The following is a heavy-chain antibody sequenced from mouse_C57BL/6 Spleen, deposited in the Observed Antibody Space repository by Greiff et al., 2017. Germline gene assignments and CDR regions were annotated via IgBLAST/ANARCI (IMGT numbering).Heavy chain of an antibody. Sequence: VTLKESGAELVRPGASVKLSCTASGFNIKDDYMHWVKQRPEPGLEWIGWIDPENGDTEYASKFQGKATITADTSSNTAYLQLSSLTSEDTAVYCCTDYGCDGSWFAYWGQGTLVTVSA. CDR2: IDPENGDT. CDR3: TDYGCDGSWFAY. V-gene: IGHV14-4*01. D-gene: IGHD2-2*01. CDR1: GFNIKDDY. J-gene: IGHJ3*01.